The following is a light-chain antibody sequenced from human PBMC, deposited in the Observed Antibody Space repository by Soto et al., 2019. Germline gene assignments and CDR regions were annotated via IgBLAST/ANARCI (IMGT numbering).Light chain of an antibody. V-gene: IGKV3-15*01. J-gene: IGKJ4*01. CDR3: QQYNKWPLT. CDR1: QSVSTN. CDR2: GPS. Sequence: EVVMTQSPATLSVSPGETATLSCRASQSVSTNVAWFQQKRGQVPRLLIYGPSTRATGIPANFSGSGSGTEFTLTISYLQSADFAVYYCQQYNKWPLTFGGGTKVEIK.